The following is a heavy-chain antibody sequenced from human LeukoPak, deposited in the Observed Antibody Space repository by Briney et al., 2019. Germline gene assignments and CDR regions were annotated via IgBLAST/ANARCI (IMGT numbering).Heavy chain of an antibody. D-gene: IGHD2-2*01. V-gene: IGHV4-39*01. CDR1: GGSIINSNYY. Sequence: SETLSLTCTVSGGSIINSNYYWGWIRQPPGKGLEWIGSIYYSGSTYYNPSLKSRVTISVDTSKNQFSLKLSSVTAADTAVYYCVFHCSGTSCYGDYWGQGTLVTVSS. J-gene: IGHJ4*02. CDR2: IYYSGST. CDR3: VFHCSGTSCYGDY.